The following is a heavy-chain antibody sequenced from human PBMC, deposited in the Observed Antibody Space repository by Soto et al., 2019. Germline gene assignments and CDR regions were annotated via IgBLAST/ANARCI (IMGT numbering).Heavy chain of an antibody. CDR2: VYSNGHT. V-gene: IGHV4-39*01. Sequence: SETLSLTCTVSGDSISNKNYHWGWTRQPPGKGLEWIGTVYSNGHTYHNPSLTSRLAMAVDTSKKQFSLSLISVTAADTAVYFWASLTKGRPGDTWGQGTLDTVSS. D-gene: IGHD2-8*01. CDR3: ASLTKGRPGDT. J-gene: IGHJ5*02. CDR1: GDSISNKNYH.